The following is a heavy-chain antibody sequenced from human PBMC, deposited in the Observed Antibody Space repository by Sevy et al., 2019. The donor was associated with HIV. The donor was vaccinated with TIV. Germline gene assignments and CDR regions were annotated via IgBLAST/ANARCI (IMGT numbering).Heavy chain of an antibody. CDR1: GFTFSIHA. J-gene: IGHJ4*02. CDR2: ISYDGVIK. Sequence: GGSLRLSCAASGFTFSIHAMHWVRQAPGKGLEWVALISYDGVIKYYAESVKGRFTISRDNSKNTLYLQMNSLRADDTAVYYCAREAGYSTGWSPGNYWGQGTLVTVSS. D-gene: IGHD6-19*01. V-gene: IGHV3-30*14. CDR3: AREAGYSTGWSPGNY.